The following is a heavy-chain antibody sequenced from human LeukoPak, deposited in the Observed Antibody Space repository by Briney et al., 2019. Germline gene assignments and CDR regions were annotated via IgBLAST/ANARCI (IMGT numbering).Heavy chain of an antibody. CDR2: INHSGST. D-gene: IGHD3-22*01. J-gene: IGHJ4*02. CDR1: GGSFSGYY. Sequence: SETLSLTCAVYGGSFSGYYWSWIRQPPGKGLEWIGEINHSGSTNYNPSLKSRVTISVDTSRNQFSLKLSSVTAADTAVYYCARERLGACYDSRGNHYYFDYWGQGTLVTVSS. CDR3: ARERLGACYDSRGNHYYFDY. V-gene: IGHV4-34*01.